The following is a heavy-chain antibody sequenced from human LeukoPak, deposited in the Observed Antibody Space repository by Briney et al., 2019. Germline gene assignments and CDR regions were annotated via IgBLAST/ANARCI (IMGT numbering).Heavy chain of an antibody. V-gene: IGHV4-59*08. Sequence: SETLSLTCTVSGGSINNYYWSWIRQPPGKGLEWIGYMYYSGSTNYNPSLKSRVTISADTSKKQFSLKLSSVTAADTAVYYCARRLYSSGWYYDYWGQGTLVTVSS. CDR2: MYYSGST. J-gene: IGHJ4*02. CDR3: ARRLYSSGWYYDY. D-gene: IGHD6-19*01. CDR1: GGSINNYY.